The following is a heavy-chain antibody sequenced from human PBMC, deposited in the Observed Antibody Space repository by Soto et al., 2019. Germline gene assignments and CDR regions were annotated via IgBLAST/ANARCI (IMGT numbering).Heavy chain of an antibody. V-gene: IGHV1-18*04. CDR3: ARLSDPGWYFDY. CDR2: ISAYNGNT. CDR1: GYTFTSCG. Sequence: ASVKVSCKASGYTFTSCGISWVRQAPGQGLEWMGWISAYNGNTNYAQKLQGRVTMTTDTSTSTAYMELRSLRSDDTAVYYCARLSDPGWYFDYWGQGTLVTVSS. D-gene: IGHD6-19*01. J-gene: IGHJ4*02.